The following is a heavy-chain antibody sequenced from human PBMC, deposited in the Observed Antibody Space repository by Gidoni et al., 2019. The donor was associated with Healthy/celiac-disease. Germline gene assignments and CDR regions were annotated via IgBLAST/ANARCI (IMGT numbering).Heavy chain of an antibody. D-gene: IGHD6-13*01. CDR3: AKQSSSWPAGNWFDP. V-gene: IGHV3-23*01. Sequence: EVQLLESGGGLVQPGGSLRLSCAASGFTFSSSAMSWVRQAPGKGLEWVSAISGSGGSTYYADSVKGRFTISRDNSKNTLYLQMNSLRAEDTAVYYCAKQSSSWPAGNWFDPWGQGTLVTVSS. CDR2: ISGSGGST. CDR1: GFTFSSSA. J-gene: IGHJ5*02.